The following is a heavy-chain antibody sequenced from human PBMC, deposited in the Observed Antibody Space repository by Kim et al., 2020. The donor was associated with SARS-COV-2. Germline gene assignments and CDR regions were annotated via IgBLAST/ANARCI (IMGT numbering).Heavy chain of an antibody. D-gene: IGHD1-26*01. V-gene: IGHV3-30*01. J-gene: IGHJ4*02. Sequence: DSVKGRFTIARDKSKNTLYLQMNSLRPEDTAVYYCARANSGSYWGYFDYWGQGTLVTVSS. CDR3: ARANSGSYWGYFDY.